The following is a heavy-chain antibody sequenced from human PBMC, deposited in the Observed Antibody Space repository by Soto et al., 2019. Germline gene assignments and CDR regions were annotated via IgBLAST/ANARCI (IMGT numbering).Heavy chain of an antibody. D-gene: IGHD6-19*01. CDR2: INHSGST. Sequence: SETLSLTCAVYGGSFSGYYWSWIRQPPGKGLEWIGEINHSGSTNYNPSLKSRVTISVDTSKNQFSLKLSSVTAADTAVYYCARAVGLKQWLVGGGWYFDYWGQGTLVTVS. V-gene: IGHV4-34*01. CDR1: GGSFSGYY. CDR3: ARAVGLKQWLVGGGWYFDY. J-gene: IGHJ4*02.